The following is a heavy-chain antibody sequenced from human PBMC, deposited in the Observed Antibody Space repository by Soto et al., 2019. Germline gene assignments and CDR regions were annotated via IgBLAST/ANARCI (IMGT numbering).Heavy chain of an antibody. CDR3: ASAIDP. CDR1: GFMFSDYW. V-gene: IGHV3-7*05. J-gene: IGHJ5*02. Sequence: EAQLVESGGDLVQPGGSLRLSCAASGFMFSDYWMNWVRQAPGKGLEWVANIKPDGSETDYVDSVKGRFTISRDNAKKFLYLQMNRLRVDDTDVYYCASAIDPWGQGTLVTVSS. CDR2: IKPDGSET.